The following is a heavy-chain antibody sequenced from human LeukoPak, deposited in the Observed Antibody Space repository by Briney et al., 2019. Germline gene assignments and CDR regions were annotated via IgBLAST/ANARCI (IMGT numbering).Heavy chain of an antibody. V-gene: IGHV4-59*01. CDR3: ARDPFGIDAFDI. CDR1: GGSISSYY. D-gene: IGHD1-14*01. J-gene: IGHJ3*02. CDR2: VYYSGST. Sequence: PSETLSLTCTVSGGSISSYYWSWIRQPPGKGLEWIGYVYYSGSTNYNPSLKSRVTISVDTSKNQFSLKLSSETAADTAVYYCARDPFGIDAFDIWGQGTMVTVSS.